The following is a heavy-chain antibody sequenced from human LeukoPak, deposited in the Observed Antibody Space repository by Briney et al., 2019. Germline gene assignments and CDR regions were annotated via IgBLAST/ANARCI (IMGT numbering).Heavy chain of an antibody. D-gene: IGHD2-2*01. V-gene: IGHV1-46*01. Sequence: ASVKVSCKASGYTFTSYGISWVRQAPGQGLEWVGIIHPNNGNTRYAQKFQGRVTMTRDTSTSTVYMELSSLRSEDTAVYYCASSLGYCSSTSCFPYYYWGQGTLVIVSS. J-gene: IGHJ4*02. CDR2: IHPNNGNT. CDR3: ASSLGYCSSTSCFPYYY. CDR1: GYTFTSYG.